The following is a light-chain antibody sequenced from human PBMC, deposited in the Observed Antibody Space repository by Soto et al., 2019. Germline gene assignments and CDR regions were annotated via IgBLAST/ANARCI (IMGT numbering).Light chain of an antibody. V-gene: IGKV2-28*01. CDR1: QRVLHSNGYNY. CDR2: LAY. J-gene: IGKJ1*01. Sequence: DTVITQSALSLPFTPGDRASISCRSGQRVLHSNGYNYLDWYLQKPGQSQQLLIYLAYNRASGVHDRFSGSGSGTDFTLKISSVEAEDVGVYYCMKALQTHGTLGKGNTGDIK. CDR3: MKALQTHGT.